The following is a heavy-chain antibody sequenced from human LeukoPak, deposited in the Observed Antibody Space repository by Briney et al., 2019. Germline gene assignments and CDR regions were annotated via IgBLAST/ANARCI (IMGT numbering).Heavy chain of an antibody. J-gene: IGHJ6*03. Sequence: SETLSLTCTVSGYSISSGYYWGWIRQPPGKGLEWIGSIYHSGSTYYNPSLKSRVTISVDTSKNQFSLKLSSVTAADTAVYYCARVWSGGLSYSSAYYYYYMDVWGKGTTVTVSS. CDR1: GYSISSGYY. V-gene: IGHV4-38-2*02. D-gene: IGHD3-3*01. CDR2: IYHSGST. CDR3: ARVWSGGLSYSSAYYYYYMDV.